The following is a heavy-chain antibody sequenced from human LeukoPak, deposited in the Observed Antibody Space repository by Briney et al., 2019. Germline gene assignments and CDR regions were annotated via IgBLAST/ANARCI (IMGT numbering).Heavy chain of an antibody. CDR2: IAYDGSRA. D-gene: IGHD1-14*01. J-gene: IGHJ4*02. CDR3: TRYNNDHFDY. Sequence: PGGSLRHSCAGSGFTFCGYGMHWFRQTPGKGLEWVADIAYDGSRAFYADSVKGRFTISRDNSKNTMSVQMDDLRAEDTAVYYCTRYNNDHFDYWGQGTLVTVSS. CDR1: GFTFCGYG. V-gene: IGHV3-33*01.